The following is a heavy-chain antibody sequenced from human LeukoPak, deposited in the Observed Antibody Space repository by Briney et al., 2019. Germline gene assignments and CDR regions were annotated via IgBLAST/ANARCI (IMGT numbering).Heavy chain of an antibody. CDR2: INPKRGAS. J-gene: IGHJ6*02. Sequence: EASVKVFCKASGYTFTGYYMHWVRQAPGQGLEWMGWINPKRGASNYAQKFHGRVTMTRDTSISTAYMELSRLRSDDTAVYYCARDSYDSSGYYYYYYDMDVWGQGTTVTVSS. CDR1: GYTFTGYY. CDR3: ARDSYDSSGYYYYYYDMDV. V-gene: IGHV1-2*02. D-gene: IGHD3-22*01.